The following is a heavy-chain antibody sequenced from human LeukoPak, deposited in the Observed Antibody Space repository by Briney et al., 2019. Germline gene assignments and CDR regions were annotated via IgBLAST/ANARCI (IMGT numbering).Heavy chain of an antibody. V-gene: IGHV3-23*01. J-gene: IGHJ4*02. CDR1: GFTFTSYA. D-gene: IGHD3-22*01. CDR2: ISGNGGAT. CDR3: AKATTAIVVDNFFDY. Sequence: GGSLRLSCAASGFTFTSYAMSWVRQAPGKGLEWVSAISGNGGATYYADSVKGRFTISRDNSKDTLHLQMNSLRAEDTALYYCAKATTAIVVDNFFDYWGQGTLVSVSS.